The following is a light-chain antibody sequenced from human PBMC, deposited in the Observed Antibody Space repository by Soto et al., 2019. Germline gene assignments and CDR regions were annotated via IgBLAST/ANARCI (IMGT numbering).Light chain of an antibody. CDR3: QQYGDLPWT. Sequence: DIQMTQSPSTLSASVGDRVTITCRASQTISSWLAWYQQKPGKAPKLLIYDASSRATGIPDRFSGSGSGTDFTLTIDRLESEDFAVYFCQQYGDLPWTFGQGTKVEN. CDR2: DAS. V-gene: IGKV1-5*01. J-gene: IGKJ1*01. CDR1: QTISSW.